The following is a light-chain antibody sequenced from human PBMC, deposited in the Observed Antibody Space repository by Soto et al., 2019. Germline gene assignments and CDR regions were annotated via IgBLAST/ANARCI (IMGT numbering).Light chain of an antibody. CDR1: QSVSSY. J-gene: IGKJ1*01. CDR2: DAS. V-gene: IGKV3-11*01. CDR3: QQRSNWPRT. Sequence: EIVWTQSPATLSLSPGESATLSCRASQSVSSYLAWYQQKPGQAPRLLIYDASNRAAGIPARFSGSGSGTDFTLTISSLAPEDFAIYYCQQRSNWPRTFGQGTKVEI.